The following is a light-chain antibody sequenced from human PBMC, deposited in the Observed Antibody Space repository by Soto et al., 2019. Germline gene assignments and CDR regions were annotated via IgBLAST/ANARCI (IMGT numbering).Light chain of an antibody. CDR2: GVS. CDR1: QSVRSSY. Sequence: EIVLTQSPGTLSLSPGERATLSCRASQSVRSSYLAWYQQKLGQAPRLLIYGVSNRATGIPDRFSGSGSGTDFTLTISRLESEDSAVYYCQQYCTSPRTFGQGTKVEIK. J-gene: IGKJ1*01. CDR3: QQYCTSPRT. V-gene: IGKV3-20*01.